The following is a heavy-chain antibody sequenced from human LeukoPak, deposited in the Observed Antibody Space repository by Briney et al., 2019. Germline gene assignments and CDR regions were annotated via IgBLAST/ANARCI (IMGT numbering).Heavy chain of an antibody. D-gene: IGHD2-2*02. CDR3: AKVAAAAILSFFAY. CDR2: IHGSGGST. Sequence: GGSLRLSCAASGFTFSSYVMSWVRQAPGKGLEWVSGIHGSGGSTFYADSVKGRLTISRDNSTNTLYLKMNSLRAEDTAVYYCAKVAAAAILSFFAYWGQGTLVTVSS. J-gene: IGHJ4*02. V-gene: IGHV3-23*01. CDR1: GFTFSSYV.